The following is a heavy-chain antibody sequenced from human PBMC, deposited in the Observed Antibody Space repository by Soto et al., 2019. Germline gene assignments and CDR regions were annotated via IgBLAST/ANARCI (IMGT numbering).Heavy chain of an antibody. CDR2: IWYDGSNK. CDR1: GFTFSSYG. CDR3: ASLSGTANYYYYGMDV. J-gene: IGHJ6*02. D-gene: IGHD1-7*01. Sequence: QVQLVESGGGVVQPGRSLRLSCAASGFTFSSYGMHWVRQAPGKGLEWVAVIWYDGSNKYYADSVKGRFTISRDNSKNTLYLQMNSLRAEATAVYYCASLSGTANYYYYGMDVWGQGTTVTVSS. V-gene: IGHV3-33*01.